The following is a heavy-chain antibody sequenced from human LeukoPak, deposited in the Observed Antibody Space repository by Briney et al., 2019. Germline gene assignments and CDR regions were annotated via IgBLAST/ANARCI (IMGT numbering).Heavy chain of an antibody. D-gene: IGHD3-10*01. Sequence: APVTVSCKASGYTFTNFYMHWVRQVPGQGLEWMGIINPRGGSASSAQKFQGRVTLTRDTSTSTVYMELSRLRSEDTALYYCARDYHGSGSLTTFDYWGQGTLVTVSS. CDR3: ARDYHGSGSLTTFDY. CDR1: GYTFTNFY. CDR2: INPRGGSA. V-gene: IGHV1-46*01. J-gene: IGHJ4*02.